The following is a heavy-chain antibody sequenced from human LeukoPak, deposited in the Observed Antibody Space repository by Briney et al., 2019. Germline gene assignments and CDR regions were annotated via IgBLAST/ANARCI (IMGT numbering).Heavy chain of an antibody. J-gene: IGHJ4*02. CDR2: ISGSGSTT. CDR3: AKDRCGWDCPGPETNYFDD. D-gene: IGHD2-21*02. CDR1: GFTFIANA. V-gene: IGHV3-23*01. Sequence: GGSLRLSCAPSGFTFIANAMTWVRQAPGKGPEWVSRISGSGSTTDYTDSVKGRFTISRDNSKNTLYLQMNSLRAEDLAVSYCAKDRCGWDCPGPETNYFDDWGQGTLVTVSS.